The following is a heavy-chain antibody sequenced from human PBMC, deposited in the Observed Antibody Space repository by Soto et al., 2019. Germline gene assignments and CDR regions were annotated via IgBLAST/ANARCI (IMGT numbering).Heavy chain of an antibody. J-gene: IGHJ6*03. Sequence: QVQLQESGPGLVKPSQTLSLTCTVSGGSISSGGYYWSWIRQHPGKGLEWIGYIYYSGSTYYNPSLKSRVTISVDTSKNQFSLKLSSVTAAYTAVYYCARSPGDYDSDYYYYMDVWGKGTTVTVSS. CDR2: IYYSGST. V-gene: IGHV4-31*03. D-gene: IGHD4-17*01. CDR3: ARSPGDYDSDYYYYMDV. CDR1: GGSISSGGYY.